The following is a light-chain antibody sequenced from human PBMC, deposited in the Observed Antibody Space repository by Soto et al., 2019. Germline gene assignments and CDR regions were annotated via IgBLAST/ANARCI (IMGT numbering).Light chain of an antibody. CDR1: QSVSSN. V-gene: IGKV3-15*01. CDR3: QQYNNWPPIT. CDR2: GAS. Sequence: EVGMTQSPATLSVSPGGGASVSCRRSQSVSSNLAWYQQKPGQAPRLLIYGASTRATGIPARFSGSGSGTEFTLTISSLQSEDFAVYYCQQYNNWPPITFGQGTRLEIK. J-gene: IGKJ5*01.